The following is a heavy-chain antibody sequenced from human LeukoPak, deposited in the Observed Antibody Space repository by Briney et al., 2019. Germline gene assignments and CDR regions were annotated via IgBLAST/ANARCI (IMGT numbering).Heavy chain of an antibody. V-gene: IGHV1-2*02. Sequence: ASVKVFCKAVGYTFSGNYMHWVRQAPGQGLEWMGWINPNSGDTNYAQKFQGRVTMTRDTSISTAYMEVSRLRSDDTAVYYCARDTGYFDIVLDYWGQGTLVTVSS. J-gene: IGHJ4*02. CDR3: ARDTGYFDIVLDY. CDR2: INPNSGDT. D-gene: IGHD3-9*01. CDR1: GYTFSGNY.